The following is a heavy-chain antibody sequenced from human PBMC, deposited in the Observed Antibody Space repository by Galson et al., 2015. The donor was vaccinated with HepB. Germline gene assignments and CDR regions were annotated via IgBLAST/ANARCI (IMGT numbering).Heavy chain of an antibody. CDR3: ARDPVGSWYFDL. J-gene: IGHJ2*01. CDR1: GFTFSNCG. Sequence: SLRLSCAASGFTFSNCGMHWVRQAPGKGLEWVAVIWYDGTNKYYADSVKGRFTISRDNSRSTLYLQMNSLRAEDTAVYYCARDPVGSWYFDLWGRGTLVTVSS. D-gene: IGHD1-26*01. CDR2: IWYDGTNK. V-gene: IGHV3-33*01.